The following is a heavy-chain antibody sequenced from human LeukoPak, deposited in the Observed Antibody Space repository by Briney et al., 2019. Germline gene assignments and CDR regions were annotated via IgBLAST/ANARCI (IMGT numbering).Heavy chain of an antibody. Sequence: NPSETLSLTCTVSGDSISSYYWSWIRQSPGKGLEWIGYIYYSGSTKYNPSLKSRVAISVDSSKNQFSLKLSSLTAADTAVYYCARSLGARISMIRGAPNWFDPWGQGTLVTVSS. V-gene: IGHV4-59*01. J-gene: IGHJ5*02. D-gene: IGHD3-10*01. CDR3: ARSLGARISMIRGAPNWFDP. CDR1: GDSISSYY. CDR2: IYYSGST.